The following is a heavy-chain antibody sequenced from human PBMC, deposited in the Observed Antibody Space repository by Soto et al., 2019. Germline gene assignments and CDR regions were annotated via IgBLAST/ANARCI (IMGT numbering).Heavy chain of an antibody. CDR1: GFTFSSYS. CDR3: ASIVRLRWLAY. V-gene: IGHV3-48*01. Sequence: EVQLVESGGGLVQPGGSLRLSCAASGFTFSSYSMNWVRQAPGKGLEWVSYISSSSSTIYYADSVQGRFTISRDNAKNSPYLPITSLRAQDPAVYSCASIVRLRWLAYWGQGIVLTVSS. CDR2: ISSSSSTI. J-gene: IGHJ4*02. D-gene: IGHD4-17*01.